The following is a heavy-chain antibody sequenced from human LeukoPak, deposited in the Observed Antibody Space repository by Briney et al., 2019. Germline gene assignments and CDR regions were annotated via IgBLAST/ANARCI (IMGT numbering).Heavy chain of an antibody. J-gene: IGHJ4*02. CDR3: ARAGQSDY. Sequence: GGSLRLSCAASGFTFSDYYMTWIRQAPGKGLEWVSSISGGSRTINYADSVKGRFTTSRDNAKNSLFLQVNSLRAEDTAVYYCARAGQSDYWGQGTLVTVSS. V-gene: IGHV3-11*01. CDR2: ISGGSRTI. CDR1: GFTFSDYY.